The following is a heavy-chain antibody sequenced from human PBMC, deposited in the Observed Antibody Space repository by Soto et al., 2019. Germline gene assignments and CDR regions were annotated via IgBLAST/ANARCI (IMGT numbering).Heavy chain of an antibody. D-gene: IGHD6-19*01. Sequence: PSETLSLTCSVSGGSIPRSSGYYWVWVRQPPGKGLEYIGSIYYSGSAYYNPSLKSRVTISVDTSKNQFSLKLSSVTAADTAVYYCARGPGSGWYDYWGQGTLVTVSS. V-gene: IGHV4-39*07. CDR1: GGSIPRSSGYY. CDR3: ARGPGSGWYDY. J-gene: IGHJ4*02. CDR2: IYYSGSA.